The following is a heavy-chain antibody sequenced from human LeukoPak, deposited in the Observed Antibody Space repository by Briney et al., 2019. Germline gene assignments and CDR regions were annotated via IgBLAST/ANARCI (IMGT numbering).Heavy chain of an antibody. CDR1: GGSISSSSYY. V-gene: IGHV4-39*07. CDR3: ARGGDYYYDSSGPLDY. Sequence: SETLSLTCTVSGGSISSSSYYWGWIRQPPGKGLEWIGSIYYSGSTYYNPSLKSRVTISVDTSKNQFSLKLSSVTAADTAVYYCARGGDYYYDSSGPLDYWGQGTLVTVSS. D-gene: IGHD3-22*01. J-gene: IGHJ4*02. CDR2: IYYSGST.